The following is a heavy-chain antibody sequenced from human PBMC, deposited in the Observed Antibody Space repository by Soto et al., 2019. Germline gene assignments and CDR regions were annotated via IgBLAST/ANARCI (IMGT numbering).Heavy chain of an antibody. CDR1: GYSFSNYS. D-gene: IGHD1-1*01. CDR2: INPTGGST. V-gene: IGHV1-46*01. CDR3: ARDGVQLWPRYYYDY. J-gene: IGHJ4*02. Sequence: VQLVQSGAEVKKPGASVQVSCKTSGYSFSNYSMHWVRQVPGQGLEWMGKINPTGGSTSLAQKGKDAVNLTRDTSTTTVYMELSSLTSEDTAVYYCARDGVQLWPRYYYDYWGQGNVVTVSS.